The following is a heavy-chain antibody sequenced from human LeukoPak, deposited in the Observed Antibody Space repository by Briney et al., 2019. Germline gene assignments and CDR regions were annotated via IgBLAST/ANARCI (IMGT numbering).Heavy chain of an antibody. D-gene: IGHD2-15*01. V-gene: IGHV3-74*01. CDR3: ARDGSGGLDP. J-gene: IGHJ5*02. CDR2: IDDDGRSK. CDR1: GFSFTDFY. Sequence: GGSLRLSCAASGFSFTDFYIHWVRQAPGKGLAWVSRIDDDGRSKSYADFLKGRFAISRDNARKMVYLEMNSLRPQDTAVYYCARDGSGGLDPWGQGTLVTVSS.